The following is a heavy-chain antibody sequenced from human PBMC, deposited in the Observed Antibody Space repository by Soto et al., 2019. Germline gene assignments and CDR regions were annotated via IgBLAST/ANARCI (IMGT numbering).Heavy chain of an antibody. CDR3: ARWVYYYYYMDV. CDR2: IYYSGST. CDR1: GGSISSSSYY. V-gene: IGHV4-39*01. Sequence: SETLSLTCTVSGGSISSSSYYWGWIRQPPGKGLEWIGSIYYSGSTYYNPSLKSRVTISVDTSKNQFSLKLSSVTAADTAVYYCARWVYYYYYMDVWGNGTTVTVSS. J-gene: IGHJ6*03.